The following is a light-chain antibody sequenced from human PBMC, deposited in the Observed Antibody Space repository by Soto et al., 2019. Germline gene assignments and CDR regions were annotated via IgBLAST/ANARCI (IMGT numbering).Light chain of an antibody. CDR2: DND. CDR1: SSNIGNNY. Sequence: QAVVTQPTSVSAAPGQKVTISCSGSSSNIGNNYVFWYQQLPGTAPKLLIYDNDKRPSGIPDRFSGSKSGTSATLGITGLQTGDEADYYCATWDRSLSVGVFGGGTKLTVL. V-gene: IGLV1-51*01. J-gene: IGLJ2*01. CDR3: ATWDRSLSVGV.